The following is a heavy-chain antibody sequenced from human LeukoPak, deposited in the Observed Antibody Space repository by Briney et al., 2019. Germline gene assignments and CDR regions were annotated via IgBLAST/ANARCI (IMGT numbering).Heavy chain of an antibody. CDR3: AKDGFVDTSGYSGPFDY. CDR1: GFILSRYG. Sequence: PGGSLRLSCAASGFILSRYGMHWVRQAPGKGLEWVAFIRYDGSNKNYADSVKGRLTISRDNSKNTMYLQMNSLRAEDTAVYYCAKDGFVDTSGYSGPFDYWGQGTLVTVSS. J-gene: IGHJ4*02. V-gene: IGHV3-30*02. CDR2: IRYDGSNK. D-gene: IGHD3-22*01.